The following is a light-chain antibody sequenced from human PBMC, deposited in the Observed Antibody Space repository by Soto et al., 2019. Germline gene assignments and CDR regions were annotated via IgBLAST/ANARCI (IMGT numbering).Light chain of an antibody. Sequence: QSVLTQPPSASGTPRQRVTISCSGSSSNIGSNYVYWYQQLPGTAPKLLIYRNNQRPSGVPDRFSGSKSGTSASLAISGLRSEDEADYYCAAPDVFGTGTKVTVL. CDR2: RNN. V-gene: IGLV1-47*01. CDR3: AAPDV. J-gene: IGLJ1*01. CDR1: SSNIGSNY.